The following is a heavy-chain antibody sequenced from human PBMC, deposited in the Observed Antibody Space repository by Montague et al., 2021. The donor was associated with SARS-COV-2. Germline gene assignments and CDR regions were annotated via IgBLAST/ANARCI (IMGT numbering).Heavy chain of an antibody. CDR3: ARESGYSSGWRYYYGMDV. V-gene: IGHV4-4*07. Sequence: SETLSLTCTVSGGSISNHYWTWIRQPAGKGLEWIGRLYTSGSTTYNPSLKSRVTMSVDTSKNQFSLNVTSVTAADTAIYYCARESGYSSGWRYYYGMDVWGQGTTVTVS. D-gene: IGHD6-19*01. CDR2: LYTSGST. CDR1: GGSISNHY. J-gene: IGHJ6*02.